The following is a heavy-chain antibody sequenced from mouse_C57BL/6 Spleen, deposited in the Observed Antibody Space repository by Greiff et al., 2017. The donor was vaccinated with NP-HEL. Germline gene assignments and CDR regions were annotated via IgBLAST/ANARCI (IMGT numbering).Heavy chain of an antibody. CDR3: ASSRTDGALDY. Sequence: EVQLQQSVAELVRPGASVKLSCTASGFNIKNTYIHWVKQRPEQGLEWIGRIDPANGNTKYAPKFQGKATITADTSSNTAYLQLSSLTSEDTAICSGASSRTDGALDYWGQGTTLTVSS. CDR1: GFNIKNTY. CDR2: IDPANGNT. V-gene: IGHV14-3*01. J-gene: IGHJ2*01.